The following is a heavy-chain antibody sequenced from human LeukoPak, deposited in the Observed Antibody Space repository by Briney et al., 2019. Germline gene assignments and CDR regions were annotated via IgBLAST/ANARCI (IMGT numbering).Heavy chain of an antibody. CDR2: IYTSGST. V-gene: IGHV4-4*07. D-gene: IGHD3-22*01. CDR3: ASMIVPVTPNDAFDI. Sequence: PSETLSLTCTVSGGSISSYYWSWIRQPAGKGLEWIGRIYTSGSTNYNPSLKSRVTVSVDTSKNQFSLKLSSVTAADTAVYYCASMIVPVTPNDAFDIWGQGTMVTVSS. J-gene: IGHJ3*02. CDR1: GGSISSYY.